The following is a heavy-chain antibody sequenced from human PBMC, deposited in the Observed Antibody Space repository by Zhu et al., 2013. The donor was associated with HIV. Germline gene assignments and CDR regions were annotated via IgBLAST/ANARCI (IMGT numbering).Heavy chain of an antibody. CDR1: GYTFTGYY. Sequence: QVQLVQSGAEVKKPGASVKVSCKASGYTFTGYYMHWVRQAPGQGLEWMGWINPNSGGTNYAQKFQGRVTMTRDTSISTAYMELSRLRSDDTAVYYCARRPDYGDYVGRDDAFDIWGQGTMVTVSS. CDR3: ARRPDYGDYVGRDDAFDI. J-gene: IGHJ3*02. D-gene: IGHD4-17*01. V-gene: IGHV1-2*02. CDR2: INPNSGGT.